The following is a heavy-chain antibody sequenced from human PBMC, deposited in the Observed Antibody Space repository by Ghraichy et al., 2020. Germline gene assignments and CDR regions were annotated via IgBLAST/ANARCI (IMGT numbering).Heavy chain of an antibody. D-gene: IGHD1-1*01. CDR2: IYYSGST. J-gene: IGHJ4*02. CDR1: GGSISSSSYY. Sequence: SETLSLTCTVSGGSISSSSYYWGWIRQPPGKGLEWIGSIYYSGSTYYNPSLKSRVTISVDTSKNQFSLKLSSVTAADTAVYYCARHDNYEYYFDYWGQGTLVTVSS. V-gene: IGHV4-39*01. CDR3: ARHDNYEYYFDY.